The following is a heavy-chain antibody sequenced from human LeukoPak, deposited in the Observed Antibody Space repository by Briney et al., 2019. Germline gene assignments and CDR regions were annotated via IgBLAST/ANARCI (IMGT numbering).Heavy chain of an antibody. D-gene: IGHD5-24*01. Sequence: SETLSLTCAVYGGSFSGYYWSWIRQPPGKGLEWIGEINHSGSTNYNPSLKSRVTISVDTSKNQFSLKLSSVTAADTAVYYCARGGSVATIRSRHYFDYWGQGTLVTVSS. CDR3: ARGGSVATIRSRHYFDY. J-gene: IGHJ4*02. CDR2: INHSGST. CDR1: GGSFSGYY. V-gene: IGHV4-34*01.